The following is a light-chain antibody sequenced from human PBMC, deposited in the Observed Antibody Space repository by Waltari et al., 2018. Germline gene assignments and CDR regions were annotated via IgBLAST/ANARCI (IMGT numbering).Light chain of an antibody. CDR2: GAS. CDR3: QHYLRLPVT. Sequence: EIVLTQSPGTLSLSLGERATVSCRASQSVSRALAWYQRKPGQAPRLPIDGASTRATGITDRFSGSGSGTDFSLTIIRLEPDDFAVYYCQHYLRLPVTFDQGTSVEI. CDR1: QSVSRA. J-gene: IGKJ1*01. V-gene: IGKV3-20*01.